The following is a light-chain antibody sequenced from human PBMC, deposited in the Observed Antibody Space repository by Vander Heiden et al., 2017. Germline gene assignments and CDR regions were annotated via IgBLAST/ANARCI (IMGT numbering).Light chain of an antibody. CDR2: DVT. CDR3: SSYTSSSTLV. CDR1: SSDVGGYDY. V-gene: IGLV2-14*03. Sequence: QSALTQPASMSGSPGQSITISCTGTSSDVGGYDYVSWFQHHPGKAPKLMIYDVTNRPSGVSNRFSGSKSGNTASLTISGLQAEDEGDYYCSSYTSSSTLVFGTGTRVTVL. J-gene: IGLJ1*01.